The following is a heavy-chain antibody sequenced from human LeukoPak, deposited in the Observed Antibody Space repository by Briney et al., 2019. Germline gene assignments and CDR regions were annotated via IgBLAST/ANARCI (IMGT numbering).Heavy chain of an antibody. CDR2: IYYSGST. CDR3: ARAAPSSSWSRRNWFDP. D-gene: IGHD6-13*01. V-gene: IGHV4-59*12. CDR1: GGSISSYY. J-gene: IGHJ5*02. Sequence: SETLSLTCTVSGGSISSYYWSWIRQPPGKGLEWIGYIYYSGSTNYNPSLKSRVTISVDTSKNQFSLKLSSVTAADTAVYYCARAAPSSSWSRRNWFDPWGQGTLVTVSS.